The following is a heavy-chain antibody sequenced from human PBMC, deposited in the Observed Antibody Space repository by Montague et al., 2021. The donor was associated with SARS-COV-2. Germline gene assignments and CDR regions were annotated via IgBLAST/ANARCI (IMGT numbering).Heavy chain of an antibody. V-gene: IGHV3-23*03. CDR2: IFGSGSST. CDR3: AKDGATVRGLINWYFDL. CDR1: GFTFSNYA. Sequence: SLRLSCAASGFTFSNYAMNWVRQAPGKGLEWVSVIFGSGSSTYYSGSXXGRFTVSRDNSKNTLYLQMNNLRAEDTAVYYWAKDGATVRGLINWYFDLWGRGTLVTVSS. D-gene: IGHD3-10*01. J-gene: IGHJ2*01.